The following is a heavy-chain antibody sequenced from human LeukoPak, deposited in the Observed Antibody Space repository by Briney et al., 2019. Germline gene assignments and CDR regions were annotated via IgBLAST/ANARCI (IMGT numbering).Heavy chain of an antibody. CDR3: AKFCGHSTRGFCYCLDY. CDR1: GFTFRSYA. CDR2: ISGGGGST. J-gene: IGHJ4*02. V-gene: IGHV3-23*01. D-gene: IGHD2-21*02. Sequence: GGSLRLSCAASGFTFRSYAMNWVRQAPGKGLEWVSAISGGGGSTYYTDSMKGRFTISRDNSKNTLYLQMNSLRAEDTAVYFCAKFCGHSTRGFCYCLDYWGEGTLVTVSS.